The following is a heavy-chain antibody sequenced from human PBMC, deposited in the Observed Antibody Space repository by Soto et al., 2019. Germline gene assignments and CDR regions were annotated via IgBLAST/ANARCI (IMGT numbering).Heavy chain of an antibody. J-gene: IGHJ6*02. CDR2: IGTAGDT. D-gene: IGHD6-6*01. CDR1: RFAFSSYD. V-gene: IGHV3-13*01. Sequence: GVLRLASAASRFAFSSYDMHCVRRATGKGLEWVSAIGTAGDTYYPGSVKGRFTISRENAKNSLYLQMNSLRAGDTAVYYCARSWTARRYYYYGMDVWGQGTTVTVSS. CDR3: ARSWTARRYYYYGMDV.